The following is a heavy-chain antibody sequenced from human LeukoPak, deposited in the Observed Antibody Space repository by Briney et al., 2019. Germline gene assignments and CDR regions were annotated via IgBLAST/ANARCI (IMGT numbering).Heavy chain of an antibody. CDR1: GFTFDDYE. J-gene: IGHJ6*02. Sequence: PGGSLRLSCVSSGFTFDDYERSWVRQAPGKGLEWVSGINWNGGSTGYADSVKGRFTISRDNAKNSLYLQMNSLRAEDTALYYCIADCSSASGYSDMDVWGQGTTVTVSS. V-gene: IGHV3-20*04. CDR2: INWNGGST. CDR3: IADCSSASGYSDMDV. D-gene: IGHD2-2*02.